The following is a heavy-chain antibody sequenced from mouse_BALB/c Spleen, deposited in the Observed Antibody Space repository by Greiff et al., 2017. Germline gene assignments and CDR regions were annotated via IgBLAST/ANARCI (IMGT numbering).Heavy chain of an antibody. CDR3: ARLGWDY. CDR1: GFTFSSFG. D-gene: IGHD3-3*01. CDR2: ISSGSSTI. Sequence: EVQVVESGGGLVQPGGSRKLSCAASGFTFSSFGMHWVRQAPEKGLEWVAYISSGSSTIYYADTVKGRFTISRDNPKNTLFLQMTSLRSEDTAMYYCARLGWDYWGQGTTLTVSS. J-gene: IGHJ2*01. V-gene: IGHV5-17*02.